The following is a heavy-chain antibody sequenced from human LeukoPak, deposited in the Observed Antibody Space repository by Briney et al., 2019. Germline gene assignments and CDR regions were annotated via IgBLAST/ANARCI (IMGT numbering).Heavy chain of an antibody. CDR3: ARVRGLPRYFDY. CDR2: IYSGGST. V-gene: IGHV3-53*01. D-gene: IGHD5-12*01. J-gene: IGHJ4*02. CDR1: GFTVSSNY. Sequence: GGSLRLSCAASGFTVSSNYMCWVRQAPGKGLEWVSVIYSGGSTYYADSVKGRFTISRDNSKNALYLQMNSLRAEDTAVYYCARVRGLPRYFDYWGQGTLVTVSS.